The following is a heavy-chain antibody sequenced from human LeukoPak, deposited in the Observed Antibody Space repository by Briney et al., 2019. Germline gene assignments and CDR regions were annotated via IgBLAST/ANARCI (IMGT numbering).Heavy chain of an antibody. CDR2: ISSSSSNI. J-gene: IGHJ4*02. CDR1: GFTFSIYT. Sequence: GGSLRLSCVASGFTFSIYTMNGVRQAPGKGLEWLSSISSSSSNIYNADSVRGRFTISRDNAKNSLYLQMNSLRAEDTAVYYCARVAGYCDSTSNCYSDYWGQGTLVTVSS. V-gene: IGHV3-21*01. CDR3: ARVAGYCDSTSNCYSDY. D-gene: IGHD2-2*01.